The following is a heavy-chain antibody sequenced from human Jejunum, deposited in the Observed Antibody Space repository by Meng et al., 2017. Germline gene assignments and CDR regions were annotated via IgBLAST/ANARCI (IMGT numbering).Heavy chain of an antibody. J-gene: IGHJ5*02. D-gene: IGHD6-13*01. CDR2: IHHTGNI. Sequence: VQRRGPGPGRVRPSGPLALTCAVSGASISDNNWWSWVRQAPGKGLEWIGEIHHTGNINYNPSLKSRVTMSLDKPKNQFSLEVTSVTAADTAVYYCARDLLGPAIAATGWFDPWGQGTLVTVSS. V-gene: IGHV4-4*02. CDR3: ARDLLGPAIAATGWFDP. CDR1: GASISDNNW.